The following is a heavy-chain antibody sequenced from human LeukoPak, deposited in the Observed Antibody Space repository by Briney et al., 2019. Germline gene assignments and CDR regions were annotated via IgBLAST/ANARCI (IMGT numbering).Heavy chain of an antibody. V-gene: IGHV1-69*04. Sequence: SVKVSCKASGGTFSSYAISWVRQAPGQGLEWMGRIIPILGIANCAQKFQGRVTITADKSTSTAYMELSSLRSEDTAVYYCARDLGYCTNGVCPTSYWGQGTLVTVSS. CDR3: ARDLGYCTNGVCPTSY. D-gene: IGHD2-8*01. CDR2: IIPILGIA. CDR1: GGTFSSYA. J-gene: IGHJ4*02.